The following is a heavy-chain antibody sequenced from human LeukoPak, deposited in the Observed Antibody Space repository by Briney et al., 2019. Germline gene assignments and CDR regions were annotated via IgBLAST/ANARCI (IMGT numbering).Heavy chain of an antibody. V-gene: IGHV4-34*01. D-gene: IGHD4-23*01. CDR1: GGSFSGYY. CDR2: INHSGST. Sequence: SETLSLTCAVYGGSFSGYYWSWIRQPPGKGLEWIGEINHSGSTNYNLSLKSRVTISVDTSKNQFSLKLSSVTAADTAVYYCARGGKYWGQGTLVTVSS. J-gene: IGHJ4*02. CDR3: ARGGKY.